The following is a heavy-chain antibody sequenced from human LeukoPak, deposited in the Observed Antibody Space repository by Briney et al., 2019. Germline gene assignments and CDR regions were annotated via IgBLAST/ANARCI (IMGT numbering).Heavy chain of an antibody. D-gene: IGHD3-3*01. CDR2: INPNSGGT. V-gene: IGHV1-2*02. J-gene: IGHJ6*02. CDR1: GYTFTSYY. CDR3: ARELRLRNAVYGMDV. Sequence: ASVKVSCKASGYTFTSYYMHWVRQAPGQGLEWMGWINPNSGGTNYAQKFQGRVTMTRDTSISTAYMELSRLRSDDTAVYYCARELRLRNAVYGMDVWGQGTTVTVSS.